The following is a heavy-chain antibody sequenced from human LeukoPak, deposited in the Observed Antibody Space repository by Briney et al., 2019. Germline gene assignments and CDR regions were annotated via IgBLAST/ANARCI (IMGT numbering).Heavy chain of an antibody. CDR3: ARDHIAVAPSQGFDY. D-gene: IGHD6-19*01. CDR2: TYYRSKWYN. J-gene: IGHJ4*02. V-gene: IGHV6-1*01. CDR1: GDSVSSNSAA. Sequence: SQTLSLTCAISGDSVSSNSAAWNWIRQSPSRGLEWLGRTYYRSKWYNDSAVSVKSRITINPATSKNPFSLQLNSVTPEDTAVYYCARDHIAVAPSQGFDYWGQGTLVTVSS.